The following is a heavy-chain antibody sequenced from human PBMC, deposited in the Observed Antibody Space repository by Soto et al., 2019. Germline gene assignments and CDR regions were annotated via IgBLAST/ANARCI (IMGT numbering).Heavy chain of an antibody. CDR1: GGSFSGYY. D-gene: IGHD3-10*01. J-gene: IGHJ5*02. Sequence: SETLSLTCAVYGGSFSGYYWSWIRQPPGKGLEWIGEINHSGSTNYDPSLKSRVTISVDTSKNQFSLKLSSVTAADTAVYYCARGPYYYGSGSYFRWFDPWGQGTLVTVTS. V-gene: IGHV4-34*01. CDR3: ARGPYYYGSGSYFRWFDP. CDR2: INHSGST.